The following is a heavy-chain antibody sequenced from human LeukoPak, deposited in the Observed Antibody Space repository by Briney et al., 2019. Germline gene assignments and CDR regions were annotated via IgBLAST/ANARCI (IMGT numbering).Heavy chain of an antibody. D-gene: IGHD3-10*01. J-gene: IGHJ4*02. CDR3: APPVSGNYWGRIY. CDR2: RYDSGGT. CDR1: GDSISSSSYY. Sequence: SETLSLTCTVSGDSISSSSYYWGWLRQPPGKGREGIGSRYDSGGTFYSPSLKTRFTRSVHTAKNEWCREVSDLTAAERAIDYCAPPVSGNYWGRIYWGQGTLVTVSS. V-gene: IGHV4-39*01.